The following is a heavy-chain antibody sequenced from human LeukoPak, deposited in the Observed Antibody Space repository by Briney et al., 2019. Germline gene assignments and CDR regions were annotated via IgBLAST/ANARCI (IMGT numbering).Heavy chain of an antibody. Sequence: ASVKVSCKASGYTFTSYGISWVRQAPGQGLEWMGWINPNSGGTNYAQKFQGRVTMTRATSISTAYMDLNSLLSDDTAVYYCARDRSPAPGRSYGRGHFDYWGQGTLVTVSS. CDR1: GYTFTSYG. J-gene: IGHJ4*02. CDR2: INPNSGGT. D-gene: IGHD5-18*01. V-gene: IGHV1-2*02. CDR3: ARDRSPAPGRSYGRGHFDY.